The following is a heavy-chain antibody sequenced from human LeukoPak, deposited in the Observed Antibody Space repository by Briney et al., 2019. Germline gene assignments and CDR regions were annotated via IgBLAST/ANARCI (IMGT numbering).Heavy chain of an antibody. CDR2: INQDGGTT. J-gene: IGHJ6*03. CDR3: TKDRQGPNQYHMDV. Sequence: GGSLRLSCAASGFTFSSLWVSWVRQAPGRGPEWVANINQDGGTTYYVASVKGRFTISRDNAKNSLSLQMSSLRAEDTAVYYCTKDRQGPNQYHMDVWGKGTTVTVS. V-gene: IGHV3-7*01. CDR1: GFTFSSLW.